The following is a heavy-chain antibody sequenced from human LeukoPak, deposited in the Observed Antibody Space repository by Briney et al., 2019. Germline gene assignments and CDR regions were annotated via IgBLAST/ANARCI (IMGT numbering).Heavy chain of an antibody. Sequence: SETLSLTCIVSGYSISSGYFWGWIRQPRGRGLEWIGSIHHSGSTYYNPSLKSRVTISADTSKNHFSLKLNSVTTADTAVYYCTRGAGWLIDYWGQGILVTVSS. J-gene: IGHJ4*02. CDR3: TRGAGWLIDY. D-gene: IGHD3-16*01. V-gene: IGHV4-38-2*02. CDR1: GYSISSGYF. CDR2: IHHSGST.